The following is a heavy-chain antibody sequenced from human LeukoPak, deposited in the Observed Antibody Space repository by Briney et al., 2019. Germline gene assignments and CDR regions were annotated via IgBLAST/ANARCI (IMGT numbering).Heavy chain of an antibody. J-gene: IGHJ4*02. V-gene: IGHV4-34*01. CDR3: ARGLLGY. D-gene: IGHD3-16*01. Sequence: SETLSLTCAVYGGSFRGYYWSGIRQPPGKGLEWIGEINHSGSTNYNPSLKSRVTISVDTSKNQFSLKLSSVTAADTAVYYCARGLLGYWGQGTLVTVSS. CDR1: GGSFRGYY. CDR2: INHSGST.